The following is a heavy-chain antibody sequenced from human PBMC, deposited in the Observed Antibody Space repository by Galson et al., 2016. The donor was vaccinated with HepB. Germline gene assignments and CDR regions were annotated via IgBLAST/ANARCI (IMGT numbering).Heavy chain of an antibody. J-gene: IGHJ4*02. CDR3: ARDWGGIYGSSTSFYY. D-gene: IGHD6-13*01. Sequence: CAISGDSVSTDSAAWNWIRQSPSRGLEWLGRTYYRSKWYSDYATYVKSRIIFKPDTSKNQVSLQLNSVTPEDTAVYYCARDWGGIYGSSTSFYYWGEGTLVIVAS. V-gene: IGHV6-1*01. CDR2: TYYRSKWYS. CDR1: GDSVSTDSAA.